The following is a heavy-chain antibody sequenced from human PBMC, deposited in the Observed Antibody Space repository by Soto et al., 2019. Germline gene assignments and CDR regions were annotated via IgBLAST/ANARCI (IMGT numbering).Heavy chain of an antibody. D-gene: IGHD4-17*01. V-gene: IGHV1-69*06. CDR2: IIPIFGTA. J-gene: IGHJ5*02. Sequence: GAPVKVSCKASGGTFSSYAISWVRQAPGQGLEWVGGIIPIFGTANYAQKFQGRVTITADKSTSTAYMELSSPRSEATAVYYCARVQKRTTVATPRGNWFDPSGQGTLVTGSS. CDR3: ARVQKRTTVATPRGNWFDP. CDR1: GGTFSSYA.